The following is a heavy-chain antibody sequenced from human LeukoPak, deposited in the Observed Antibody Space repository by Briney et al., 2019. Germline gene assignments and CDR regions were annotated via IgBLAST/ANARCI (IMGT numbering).Heavy chain of an antibody. CDR2: IYYTGST. D-gene: IGHD2-15*01. J-gene: IGHJ5*02. V-gene: IGHV4-59*08. CDR3: ARRYCSGGSCYEGFDP. CDR1: GGSISSHY. Sequence: SETLSLTCTVSGGSISSHYWSWIRQPPGKGLEWIGYIYYTGSTNCNPSLKSRVTISVDTSSNQFSLRLTSVTAADTAVYDCARRYCSGGSCYEGFDPWGQGTLVTVSS.